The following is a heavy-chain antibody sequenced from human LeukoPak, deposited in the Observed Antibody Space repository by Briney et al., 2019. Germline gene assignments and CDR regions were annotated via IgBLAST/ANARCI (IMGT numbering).Heavy chain of an antibody. V-gene: IGHV4-34*01. CDR2: INHSGST. CDR1: GGSFSGYY. J-gene: IGHJ4*02. D-gene: IGHD1-26*01. Sequence: SETLSLTCAVYGGSFSGYYWSWIRQPPGKGLEWIGEINHSGSTNYNPSLKSRVTISVDTSKNQFSLKLSSVTAADTAVYYCARDLIVGTTIRYYFDYWGQGTLVTVSS. CDR3: ARDLIVGTTIRYYFDY.